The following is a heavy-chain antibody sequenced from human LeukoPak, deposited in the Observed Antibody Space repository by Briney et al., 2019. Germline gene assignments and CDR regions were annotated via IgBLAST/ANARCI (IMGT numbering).Heavy chain of an antibody. CDR3: ARRTAAAGYYFDD. J-gene: IGHJ4*02. D-gene: IGHD6-13*01. CDR1: GGSISTYY. CDR2: IYNRGST. V-gene: IGHV4-59*08. Sequence: SETLSLTCTVSGGSISTYYWSWIRQPPGEGLEWIGYIYNRGSTKYNPSLKSRVTISVDTSKTQFSLKLSSVTAADTAVYYCARRTAAAGYYFDDWGQGTLVTVSS.